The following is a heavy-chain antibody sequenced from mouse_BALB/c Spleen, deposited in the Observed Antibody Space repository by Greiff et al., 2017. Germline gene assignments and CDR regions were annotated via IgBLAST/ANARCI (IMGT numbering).Heavy chain of an antibody. V-gene: IGHV2-9*02. CDR1: GFSLTSYG. CDR2: IWAGGST. CDR3: AREYPNWGFAY. J-gene: IGHJ3*01. Sequence: QVQLKQSGPGLVAPSQSLSITCTVSGFSLTSYGVHWVRQPPGKGLEWLGVIWAGGSTNYISALMSRLSISKDNSKSQVFLKMNSLQTDDTAMYYCAREYPNWGFAYWGQGTLVTVSA. D-gene: IGHD4-1*01.